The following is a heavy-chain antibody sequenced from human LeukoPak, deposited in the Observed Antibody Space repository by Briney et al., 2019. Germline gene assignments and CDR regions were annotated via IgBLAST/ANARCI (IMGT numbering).Heavy chain of an antibody. Sequence: GRSLRLSCAASGFTFSSYAMHWVRQAPGKALEWVAVISYDGSNKYYADSVKGRFTISRDNSKNTLYLQMNSLRAEDTAVYYCARSGTGGHFDYWGQGTLVTVSS. J-gene: IGHJ4*02. CDR1: GFTFSSYA. V-gene: IGHV3-30-3*01. CDR3: ARSGTGGHFDY. D-gene: IGHD7-27*01. CDR2: ISYDGSNK.